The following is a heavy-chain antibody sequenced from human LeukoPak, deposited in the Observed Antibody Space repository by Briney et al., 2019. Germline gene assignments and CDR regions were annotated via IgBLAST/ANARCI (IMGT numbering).Heavy chain of an antibody. Sequence: PGGSLRLSCLASGFTFSSYWMSWVRQAPGKGLEWVANIKQDGSEKYYVDSVKGRFTISRDNAKNSLYLQMNSLRAEDTAVYYCARDREGLSGYSKKHEYYYYMDVWGKGTTVTVSS. V-gene: IGHV3-7*01. D-gene: IGHD5-18*01. CDR3: ARDREGLSGYSKKHEYYYYMDV. J-gene: IGHJ6*03. CDR2: IKQDGSEK. CDR1: GFTFSSYW.